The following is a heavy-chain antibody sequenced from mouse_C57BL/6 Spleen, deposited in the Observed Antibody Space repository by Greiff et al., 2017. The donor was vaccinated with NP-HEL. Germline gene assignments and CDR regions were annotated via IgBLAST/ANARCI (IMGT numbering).Heavy chain of an antibody. CDR3: ARRGGYGYDGYYARDY. J-gene: IGHJ4*01. CDR2: ISNGGGST. Sequence: EVKLMESGGGLVQPGGSLKLSCAASGFTFSDYYMYWVRQTPEKRLEWVAYISNGGGSTYYPDTVKGRFTISRDNAKNTLYLQMSRLKSEGTAMYYCARRGGYGYDGYYARDYWGQGTSVTVSS. CDR1: GFTFSDYY. D-gene: IGHD2-2*01. V-gene: IGHV5-12*01.